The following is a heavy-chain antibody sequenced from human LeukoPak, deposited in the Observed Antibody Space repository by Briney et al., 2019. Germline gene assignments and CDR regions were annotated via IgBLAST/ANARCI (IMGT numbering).Heavy chain of an antibody. CDR1: GFTFSSYE. V-gene: IGHV3-48*03. J-gene: IGHJ4*02. CDR2: IIISGSTI. Sequence: RGSLRLSCADSGFTFSSYEMNWVRQGLGKGLGWVLYIIISGSTIYYADSVKGRFTISRDNAKNSLYLQMNSLRAEDTAVYYCARDGRGLENYCYYWGQGTLVTVSS. CDR3: ARDGRGLENYCYY. D-gene: IGHD3-10*01.